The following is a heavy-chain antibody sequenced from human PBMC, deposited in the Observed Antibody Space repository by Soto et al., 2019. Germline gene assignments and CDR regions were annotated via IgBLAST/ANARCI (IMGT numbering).Heavy chain of an antibody. D-gene: IGHD3-22*01. Sequence: GGSLRLSCAACGFTFSRFSMNWVRQAPGKGLEWVSSISSSSGHIYHADSVKGRFAISRDNAKNSLFLQMNSLGAEDTAVYYCARDRYYYDSSGYPKPFDIWGQGTKVTVSS. J-gene: IGHJ3*02. CDR2: ISSSSGHI. V-gene: IGHV3-21*01. CDR3: ARDRYYYDSSGYPKPFDI. CDR1: GFTFSRFS.